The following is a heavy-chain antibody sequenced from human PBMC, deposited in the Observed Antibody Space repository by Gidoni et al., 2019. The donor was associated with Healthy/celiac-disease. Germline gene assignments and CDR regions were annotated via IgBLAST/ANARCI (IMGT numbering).Heavy chain of an antibody. CDR3: AKDLYDFWSGVGAFDI. D-gene: IGHD3-3*01. J-gene: IGHJ3*02. CDR2: ISYDGSNK. CDR1: VFTFSSFG. V-gene: IGHV3-30*18. Sequence: QVQLVESGGGVVQPGRSLRLSCAASVFTFSSFGMHWVRQAPGKGLEWVAVISYDGSNKDYADSVKGRFTISRDNSKNTLYLQMNSLRAEDTAVYYCAKDLYDFWSGVGAFDIWGQGTMVTVSS.